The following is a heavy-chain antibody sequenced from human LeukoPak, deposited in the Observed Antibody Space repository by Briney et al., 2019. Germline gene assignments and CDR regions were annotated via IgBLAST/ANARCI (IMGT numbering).Heavy chain of an antibody. CDR2: INPNSGDT. CDR1: GYTFTGYY. V-gene: IGHV1-2*02. CDR3: ARTAFQFGQYFYYMNV. Sequence: ASVKVSCKASGYTFTGYYMHWVRQAPGQGLEWMGWINPNSGDTNYAQKFQGRVTVTRDTSISTAYMELSGLTSDDTAVYYCARTAFQFGQYFYYMNVWGTGTTVTVS. D-gene: IGHD3-3*02. J-gene: IGHJ6*03.